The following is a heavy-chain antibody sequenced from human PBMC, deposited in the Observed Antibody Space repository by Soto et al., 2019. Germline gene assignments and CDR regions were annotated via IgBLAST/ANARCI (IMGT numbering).Heavy chain of an antibody. Sequence: GRSLRLSCAASGFTFSSYAMSWVRQAPGKGLEWVSAISGSGGSTYYADSVKGRFTISRDNSKNTLYLQMNSLRAEDTAVYYCAHFPPSIAAPDYYYYYMDVWGKGTTVTVSS. V-gene: IGHV3-23*01. CDR2: ISGSGGST. J-gene: IGHJ6*03. CDR3: AHFPPSIAAPDYYYYYMDV. D-gene: IGHD6-6*01. CDR1: GFTFSSYA.